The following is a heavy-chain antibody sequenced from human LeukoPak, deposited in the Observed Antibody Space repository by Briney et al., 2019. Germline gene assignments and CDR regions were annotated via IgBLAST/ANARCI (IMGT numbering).Heavy chain of an antibody. CDR3: AKSNRMARALYYYYYYGMDV. CDR1: GFTFSSSA. D-gene: IGHD2/OR15-2a*01. Sequence: GGSLRLSCAASGFTFSSSAMSWVRQVPGKGLEWVSGISASGGSTSYADSVKGRFTISRDNSKNTLYLQMNSLRAEDTAVYYCAKSNRMARALYYYYYYGMDVWGQGTTVTVSS. J-gene: IGHJ6*02. CDR2: ISASGGST. V-gene: IGHV3-23*01.